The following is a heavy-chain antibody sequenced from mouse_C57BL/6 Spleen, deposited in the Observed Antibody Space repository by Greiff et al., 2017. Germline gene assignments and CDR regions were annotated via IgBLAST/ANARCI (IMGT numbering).Heavy chain of an antibody. CDR3: ARLNYFYFDY. CDR1: GFTFSSYT. V-gene: IGHV5-9*01. CDR2: ISGGGGNT. D-gene: IGHD1-3*01. Sequence: EVHLVESGGGLVKPGGSLKLSCAASGFTFSSYTMSWVRQTPEKRLEWVATISGGGGNTYYPDSVKGRFTISRDNAKNTLYLQMSSLRSEDTALYYCARLNYFYFDYWGQGTTLTVSS. J-gene: IGHJ2*01.